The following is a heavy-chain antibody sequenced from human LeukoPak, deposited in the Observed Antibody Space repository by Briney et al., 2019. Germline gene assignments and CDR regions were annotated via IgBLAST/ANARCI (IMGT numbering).Heavy chain of an antibody. V-gene: IGHV3-21*01. Sequence: GGSLRLSCAASGYTFSSFSINWVRQAPGEGLEWVSSISVRSNYIYYADSVRGRFSISRDDARDSLYLQMNSLRAEGTAVYYCVRLRRNSDTSGYYYYYDFWGQGTLVTVSS. CDR3: VRLRRNSDTSGYYYYYDF. CDR2: ISVRSNYI. J-gene: IGHJ4*02. D-gene: IGHD3-22*01. CDR1: GYTFSSFS.